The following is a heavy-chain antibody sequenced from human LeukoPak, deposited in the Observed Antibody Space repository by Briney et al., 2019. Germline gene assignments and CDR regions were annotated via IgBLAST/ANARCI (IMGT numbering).Heavy chain of an antibody. CDR3: ARDNVGATPFDY. D-gene: IGHD1-26*01. CDR2: INLDGTER. J-gene: IGHJ4*02. V-gene: IGHV3-7*05. Sequence: GGSLRLSCAASGFTFSYFWMSWVRQAPGKGLEWVANINLDGTERHYVDSVKGRFTISRDNARKSLYLQMNSLIDEDTAVYYCARDNVGATPFDYWGQGTLVTVSS. CDR1: GFTFSYFW.